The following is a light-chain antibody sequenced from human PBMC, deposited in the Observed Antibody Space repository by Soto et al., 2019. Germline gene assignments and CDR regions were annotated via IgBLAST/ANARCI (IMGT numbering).Light chain of an antibody. V-gene: IGKV3-20*01. CDR1: QSVRNNY. J-gene: IGKJ1*01. CDR2: AAS. Sequence: EIVLTQSPATLSLSPGERATLSCRASQSVRNNYLAWYQQRPGQAPRLLIYAASSRATGIPDRFSGSGSGTDFTLTISRLEPEDFEVYDGQQYGTSPRTFGQGTKVDIK. CDR3: QQYGTSPRT.